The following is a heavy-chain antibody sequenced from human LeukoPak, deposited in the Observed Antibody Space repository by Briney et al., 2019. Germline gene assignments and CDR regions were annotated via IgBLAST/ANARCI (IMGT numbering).Heavy chain of an antibody. V-gene: IGHV5-51*01. D-gene: IGHD4-17*01. CDR1: GYSFTSYW. Sequence: GESLKISCKGSGYSFTSYWIGWVRQMPGKGLEWVGIVYPGDSDTRYSPSFQGQVTISADKSISTAYLQWSSLKASDTAMYYCARPLQDDYGDYYFDYWGQGTLVTVSS. CDR3: ARPLQDDYGDYYFDY. J-gene: IGHJ4*02. CDR2: VYPGDSDT.